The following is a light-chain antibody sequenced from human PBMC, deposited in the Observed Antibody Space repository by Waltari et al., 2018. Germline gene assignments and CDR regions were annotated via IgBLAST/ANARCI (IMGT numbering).Light chain of an antibody. CDR3: QQHGTLPAT. Sequence: EIVLTQSPGTASLSPGERVTLPCRASKSVGSSSLAWYQQKPGQAPRLVIYRASRRATGIPDRFSGSGSGTEFSLTISRLEPEDFAVYYCQQHGTLPATFGQGTKVEIK. CDR2: RAS. CDR1: KSVGSSS. J-gene: IGKJ1*01. V-gene: IGKV3-20*01.